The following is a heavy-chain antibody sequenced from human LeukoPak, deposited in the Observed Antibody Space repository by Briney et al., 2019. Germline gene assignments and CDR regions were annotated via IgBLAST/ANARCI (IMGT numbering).Heavy chain of an antibody. CDR1: GHTLTDLS. CDR2: FDPEHGET. J-gene: IGHJ4*02. Sequence: ASVKVSCKVSGHTLTDLSVHWGRQAPGKGLEWMGGFDPEHGETIYAQKFQGRVTMTEDTSTDTAYMELSSLRSEDTAVYYCAPDLGYYYDKSGYHWGQGTLVTVSS. D-gene: IGHD3-22*01. V-gene: IGHV1-24*01. CDR3: APDLGYYYDKSGYH.